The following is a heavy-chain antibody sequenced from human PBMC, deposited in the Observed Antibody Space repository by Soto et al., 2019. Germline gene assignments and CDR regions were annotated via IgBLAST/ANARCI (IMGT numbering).Heavy chain of an antibody. Sequence: QVQMVQSGAEVKKPGSSVNVSGKASVGTFSSYAISWVRQAPGQGLECMGGIITIFGTANYAQKFQGRVTITADESTSTAYMELSSLRSEDTAVYYCASSLDMPPYAFDIWCQGTMVTVS. CDR2: IITIFGTA. V-gene: IGHV1-69*01. CDR3: ASSLDMPPYAFDI. D-gene: IGHD2-2*01. CDR1: VGTFSSYA. J-gene: IGHJ3*02.